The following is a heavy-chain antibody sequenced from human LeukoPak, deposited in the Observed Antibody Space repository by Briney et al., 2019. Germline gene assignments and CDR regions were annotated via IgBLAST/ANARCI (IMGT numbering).Heavy chain of an antibody. CDR1: GFTFSSYA. CDR3: ARDQSAALLWFGEPDDAFDI. V-gene: IGHV3-74*01. Sequence: GGSLRLSCAASGFTFSSYAMSWVRQAPGKGLVWVSRINSDGSSTSYADSVKGRFTISRDNAKNTLYLQMNSLRAEDTAVYYCARDQSAALLWFGEPDDAFDIWGQGTMVTVSS. CDR2: INSDGSST. D-gene: IGHD3-10*01. J-gene: IGHJ3*02.